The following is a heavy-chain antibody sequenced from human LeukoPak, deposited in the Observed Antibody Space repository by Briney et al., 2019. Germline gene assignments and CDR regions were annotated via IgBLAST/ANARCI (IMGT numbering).Heavy chain of an antibody. CDR2: ISGSGGST. D-gene: IGHD2-2*01. Sequence: GGSLRLSCAASGFTFSCYAMRCVRQGPGKGLEGVSAISGSGGSTYYADSVKGRFTISSDNSKNTLYLQMNSLRAEDTAVYYCAKGPGPAAVYNWFDPWGQGTLVTVSS. CDR1: GFTFSCYA. CDR3: AKGPGPAAVYNWFDP. J-gene: IGHJ5*02. V-gene: IGHV3-23*01.